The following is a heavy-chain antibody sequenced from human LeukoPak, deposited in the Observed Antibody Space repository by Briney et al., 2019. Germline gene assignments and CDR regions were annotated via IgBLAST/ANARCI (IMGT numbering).Heavy chain of an antibody. CDR1: GFTFSSYG. V-gene: IGHV3-30*03. Sequence: GGSLRLSCAASGFTFSSYGMHWVRQAPGKGLEWVAVISYDGSNKYYADSVKGRFTISRDNSKNTLYLQMNSLRAEDTAVYYCVVVFDYWGQGTLVTVSS. J-gene: IGHJ4*02. CDR3: VVVFDY. D-gene: IGHD3-22*01. CDR2: ISYDGSNK.